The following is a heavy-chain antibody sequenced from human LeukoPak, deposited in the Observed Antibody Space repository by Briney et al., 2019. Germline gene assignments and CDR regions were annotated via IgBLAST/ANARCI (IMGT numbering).Heavy chain of an antibody. CDR2: ISAYNGNT. Sequence: GASVKVSCKASGYTFTGYYMHWVRQAPGQGLEWMGWISAYNGNTNYAQKLQGRVTMTTDTSTSTAYMELRSLRSDDTAVYYCARSLNGRSPHWGQGTLVTVSS. J-gene: IGHJ4*02. CDR3: ARSLNGRSPH. CDR1: GYTFTGYY. D-gene: IGHD3-9*01. V-gene: IGHV1-18*04.